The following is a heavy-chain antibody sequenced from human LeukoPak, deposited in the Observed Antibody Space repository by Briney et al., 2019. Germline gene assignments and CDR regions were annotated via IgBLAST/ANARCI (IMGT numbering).Heavy chain of an antibody. Sequence: SETLSLTCTVSGGSVTRGELYLSWIRQPPGKGLEWIGYIYHTGSSSYNPSLKSRVGISVDTSKNQFSLKLNSVTAADTAVYYCVRRTSGSYSDYWGQGTLVTVSS. CDR3: VRRTSGSYSDY. D-gene: IGHD1-26*01. V-gene: IGHV4-61*08. J-gene: IGHJ4*02. CDR2: IYHTGSS. CDR1: GGSVTRGELY.